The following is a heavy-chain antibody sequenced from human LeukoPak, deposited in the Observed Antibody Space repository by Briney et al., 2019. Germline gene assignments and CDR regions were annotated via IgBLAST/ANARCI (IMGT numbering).Heavy chain of an antibody. CDR3: ARERWLQSPGDFDY. CDR2: IKQDGSEK. J-gene: IGHJ4*02. Sequence: PGGSLRLSCAASGFTFSNYWMSWVRQAPGKGLEWMANIKQDGSEKYYVDSVKGRFTISRDNAKNSLYLQMNSLRAEDTAVYYCARERWLQSPGDFDYWGQGTLVTVSS. D-gene: IGHD5-24*01. CDR1: GFTFSNYW. V-gene: IGHV3-7*01.